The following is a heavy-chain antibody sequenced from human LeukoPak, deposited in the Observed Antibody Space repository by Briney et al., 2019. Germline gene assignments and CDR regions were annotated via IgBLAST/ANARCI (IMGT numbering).Heavy chain of an antibody. CDR3: ARDLRFLEWSGNDY. V-gene: IGHV1-2*02. CDR2: INPNSGDT. CDR1: GYIFTDYY. J-gene: IGHJ4*02. Sequence: GASVKVSCTASGYIFTDYYLYWLRQAPGEGLEWLGWINPNSGDTNLAQRFQGRVTMTRDTSISTAYMELSRLRSDDTAVYYCARDLRFLEWSGNDYWGQGTLVTVSS. D-gene: IGHD3-3*01.